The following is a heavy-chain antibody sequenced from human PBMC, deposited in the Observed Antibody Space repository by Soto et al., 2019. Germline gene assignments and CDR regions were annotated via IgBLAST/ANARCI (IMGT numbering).Heavy chain of an antibody. J-gene: IGHJ4*02. V-gene: IGHV3-33*01. Sequence: QVQLVESGGGVVQPGRSLRLSCAASGFTFSSYGMHWVRQAPGKGLEWVAVIWYDGSNKYYADSVKGRFTISRDNSKNPLIRHMNSLRAGDRAVYYCARDEEDRPLGGGVDYWGQGTLVTVSS. CDR2: IWYDGSNK. D-gene: IGHD3-16*01. CDR1: GFTFSSYG. CDR3: ARDEEDRPLGGGVDY.